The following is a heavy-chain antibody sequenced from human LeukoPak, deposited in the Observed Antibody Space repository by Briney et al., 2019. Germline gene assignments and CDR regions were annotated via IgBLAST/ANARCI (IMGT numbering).Heavy chain of an antibody. Sequence: GGSLRLSCAASGFTLSNAYMSWVRQAPGKGLEWVGRIRSKTDGGTIDYAAPVEDRFTISRDDSKNTLYLQMNSLKTEDTAVYYCTTAVAGTVRIDYWGQGTLVTVSS. CDR1: GFTLSNAY. D-gene: IGHD6-19*01. V-gene: IGHV3-15*01. J-gene: IGHJ4*02. CDR2: IRSKTDGGTI. CDR3: TTAVAGTVRIDY.